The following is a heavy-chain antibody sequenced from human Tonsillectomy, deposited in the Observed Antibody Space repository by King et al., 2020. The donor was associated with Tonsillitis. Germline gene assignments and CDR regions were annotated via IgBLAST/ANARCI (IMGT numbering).Heavy chain of an antibody. J-gene: IGHJ4*02. D-gene: IGHD6-19*01. CDR2: IYYSGST. CDR1: GGSISSSSYY. V-gene: IGHV4-39*01. CDR3: ARSSGIAVAFDY. Sequence: QLQESGPGLVKPSETLFLTCTGAGGSISSSSYYWGWIRQPPGKGLEWIGSIYYSGSTYYNPSLKSRVTISVDTSKNQFSLKLSSVTAADTAVYYCARSSGIAVAFDYWGQGTLVTVSS.